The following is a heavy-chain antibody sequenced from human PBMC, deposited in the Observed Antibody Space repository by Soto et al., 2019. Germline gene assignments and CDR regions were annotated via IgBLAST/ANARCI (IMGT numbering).Heavy chain of an antibody. J-gene: IGHJ6*02. CDR2: ISAYNGNT. CDR3: ARELPTSRSYYYGMDV. CDR1: GYTFTSYG. Sequence: QVQLVQSGAEVKKPGASVKVSCKASGYTFTSYGISWVRQAPGQGLEWMGWISAYNGNTNYAQKLQGRVTMTTDTSTSTAYMERRSLRSDDTAVYYCARELPTSRSYYYGMDVWGQGTTVTVSS. V-gene: IGHV1-18*01.